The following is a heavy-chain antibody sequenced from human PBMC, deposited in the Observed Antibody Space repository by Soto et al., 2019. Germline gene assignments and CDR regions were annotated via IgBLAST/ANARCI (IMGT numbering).Heavy chain of an antibody. V-gene: IGHV5-51*01. CDR2: IYPGDSDT. CDR3: ARSYGDYEMVTEEDPFDI. J-gene: IGHJ3*02. D-gene: IGHD4-17*01. Sequence: GESLKISCKGSGYSFTSYWIGWVRQMPGKGLEWMGIIYPGDSDTRYSPSFQGQVTISADKSISTAYLQWSSLNASDTAMYYCARSYGDYEMVTEEDPFDIWGQGTMVTVSS. CDR1: GYSFTSYW.